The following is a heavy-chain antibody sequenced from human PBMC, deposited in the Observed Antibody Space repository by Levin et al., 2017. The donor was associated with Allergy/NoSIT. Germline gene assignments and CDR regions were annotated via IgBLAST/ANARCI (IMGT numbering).Heavy chain of an antibody. D-gene: IGHD3-10*01. V-gene: IGHV4-31*02. CDR2: IDDTGYT. Sequence: SQTLSLTCTVSGGSISSGGHYWSWIRQHPGKGLEWIGYIDDTGYTYYNPSLKSRVTISVDTSKNQFSLKLRSVTAADTAVYYCAREGAAGFRLNYYYAMDVWGQGTTVTVSS. CDR1: GGSISSGGHY. CDR3: AREGAAGFRLNYYYAMDV. J-gene: IGHJ6*02.